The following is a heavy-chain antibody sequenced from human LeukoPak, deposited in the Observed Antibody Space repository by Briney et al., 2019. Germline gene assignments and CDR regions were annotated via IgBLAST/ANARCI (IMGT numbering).Heavy chain of an antibody. J-gene: IGHJ3*01. D-gene: IGHD2-2*02. Sequence: SETLSLTCAVYGGSFSGYYWSWIRQPPGKGLERIGYFYYSGGTNYNPSLKSRVTISVDTSTNQLFLKLNSVTAADTAVYYCASAISIPAWAFDLWGQGTVVTVSS. CDR3: ASAISIPAWAFDL. CDR2: FYYSGGT. V-gene: IGHV4-59*01. CDR1: GGSFSGYY.